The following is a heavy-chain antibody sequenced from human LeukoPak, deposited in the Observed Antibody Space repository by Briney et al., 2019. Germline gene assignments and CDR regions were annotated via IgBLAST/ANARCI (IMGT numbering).Heavy chain of an antibody. CDR3: AKVMKGSERLTMVRGVIIKTAGLYYMDV. D-gene: IGHD3-10*01. V-gene: IGHV3-23*01. CDR1: GFTLSSYA. CDR2: ISASGGST. Sequence: GGSLRLSCAASGFTLSSYAMSWGRQAPGKGLEWVSRISASGGSTNYADSVKGRFTISRDNSKNTVYLQMNSLRAEDTAVYYCAKVMKGSERLTMVRGVIIKTAGLYYMDVWGKGTTVTVSS. J-gene: IGHJ6*03.